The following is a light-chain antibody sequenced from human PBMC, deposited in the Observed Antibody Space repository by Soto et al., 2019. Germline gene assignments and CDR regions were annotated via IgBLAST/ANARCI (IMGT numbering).Light chain of an antibody. J-gene: IGLJ2*01. V-gene: IGLV2-23*01. Sequence: QSALTQPASVSGSPGQSITISCTGTSSDVGSYNLVSWYQQHPGKAPKLMIYEDSKRPSGVSNRCSGSKSGNTVSLTISGLLDEDEDDYSCCSYARRSVVFGGGTKLTVL. CDR3: CSYARRSVV. CDR1: SSDVGSYNL. CDR2: EDS.